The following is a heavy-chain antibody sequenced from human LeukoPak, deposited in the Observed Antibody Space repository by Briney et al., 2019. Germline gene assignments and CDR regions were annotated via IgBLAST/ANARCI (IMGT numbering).Heavy chain of an antibody. CDR3: TRDGRAYSSSWYYYGMDV. CDR1: GFTFGDYA. J-gene: IGHJ6*02. CDR2: IRSKAYGGTT. V-gene: IGHV3-49*03. Sequence: PGGSLRLSCTASGFTFGDYAMSWFRQTPGKGLEWVGFIRSKAYGGTTECAASVKGRFTISRDDSKSIAYLQMNSLKTEDTAVYYCTRDGRAYSSSWYYYGMDVWGQGTTVTVSS. D-gene: IGHD6-13*01.